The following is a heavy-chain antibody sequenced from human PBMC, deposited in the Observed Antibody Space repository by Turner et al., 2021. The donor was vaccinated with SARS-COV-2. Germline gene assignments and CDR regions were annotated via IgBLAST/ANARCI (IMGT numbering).Heavy chain of an antibody. J-gene: IGHJ4*02. Sequence: QVQLVESGGGVVQPGRSLRLSCPASGFTFSSYGMHWVRQAPGKGLEWVEVTSYDGSNKYYADSVKGRFTISRDNSKNTLYLQMNSLRAEDTAVYYCAKQQGLYSNPMYYFDYWGQGTLVTVSS. CDR1: GFTFSSYG. CDR2: TSYDGSNK. CDR3: AKQQGLYSNPMYYFDY. V-gene: IGHV3-30*18. D-gene: IGHD4-4*01.